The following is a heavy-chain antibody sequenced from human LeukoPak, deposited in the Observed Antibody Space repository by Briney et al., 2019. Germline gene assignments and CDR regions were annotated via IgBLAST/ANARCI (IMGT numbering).Heavy chain of an antibody. J-gene: IGHJ6*03. Sequence: PWGSLRLSCAASGFTFDDYGMSWVRQAPGKGLEWVSGINWNGGSTGYADSVKGRFTISRDNAKNSLYLQMNSLRAEDTALYYCARVPAYYDFWSGYYKENYYMDVWGKGTTVTVSS. CDR2: INWNGGST. CDR1: GFTFDDYG. V-gene: IGHV3-20*04. D-gene: IGHD3-3*01. CDR3: ARVPAYYDFWSGYYKENYYMDV.